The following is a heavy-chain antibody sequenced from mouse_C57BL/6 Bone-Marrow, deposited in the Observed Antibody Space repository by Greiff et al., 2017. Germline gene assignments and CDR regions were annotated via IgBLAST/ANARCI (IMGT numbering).Heavy chain of an antibody. Sequence: VQLQQSGAELARPGASVTLSCKASGYTFTSYGISWVKQRPGQGLEWIGEIYPRSGNTYYNEKFKGKATLTADKTSSTAYMELRSLTSEDSAVYFCARSYWYFDVWGRGTTVTVSA. CDR2: IYPRSGNT. CDR1: GYTFTSYG. V-gene: IGHV1-81*01. CDR3: ARSYWYFDV. J-gene: IGHJ1*03.